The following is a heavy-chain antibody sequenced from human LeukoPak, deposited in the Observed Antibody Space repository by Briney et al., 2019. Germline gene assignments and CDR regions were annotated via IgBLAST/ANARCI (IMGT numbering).Heavy chain of an antibody. CDR2: ISWNSGSI. V-gene: IGHV3-9*03. D-gene: IGHD2-21*01. CDR1: GFTFDDYA. J-gene: IGHJ4*02. CDR3: ARGRIGMMDL. Sequence: GGSLRLSCAASGFTFDDYAMHWVRQAPGKGLEWVSGISWNSGSIGYADSVKGRFTISRDNAKNTVYLHMNSLRAEDMAVYYCARGRIGMMDLWGQGTLVTASS.